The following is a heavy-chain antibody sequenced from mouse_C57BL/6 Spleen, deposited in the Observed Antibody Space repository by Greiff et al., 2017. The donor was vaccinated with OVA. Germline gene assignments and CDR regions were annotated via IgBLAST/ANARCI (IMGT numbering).Heavy chain of an antibody. Sequence: EVKLMESGGGLVKPGGSLKLSCAASGFTFSDYGMHWVRQAPEKGLEWVAYISSGSSTIYYADTVKGRFTISRDNAKNTLFLQMTSLRSEDTAMYYCARGYSGGYYFDYWGQGTTLTVSS. CDR3: ARGYSGGYYFDY. J-gene: IGHJ2*01. CDR2: ISSGSSTI. V-gene: IGHV5-17*01. D-gene: IGHD2-3*01. CDR1: GFTFSDYG.